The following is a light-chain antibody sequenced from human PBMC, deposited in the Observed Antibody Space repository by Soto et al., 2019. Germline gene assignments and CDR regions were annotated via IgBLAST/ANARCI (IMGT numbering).Light chain of an antibody. CDR3: QQYNSAWT. CDR2: TAS. J-gene: IGKJ1*01. CDR1: QSVSSW. Sequence: DIQMTQSPSTLSASVGDRVTITCRASQSVSSWLAWYQQKPGKAPNLLIYTASSLESGVPSRFSGSGSGTEFTLTISSLQPDDFATYYCQQYNSAWTFGQETTVEIK. V-gene: IGKV1-5*03.